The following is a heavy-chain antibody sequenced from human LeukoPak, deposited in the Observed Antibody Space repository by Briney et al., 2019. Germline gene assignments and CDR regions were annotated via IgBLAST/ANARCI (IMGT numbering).Heavy chain of an antibody. CDR2: ISAYNGNT. D-gene: IGHD2-2*01. V-gene: IGHV1-18*01. CDR1: GYTFTSYG. Sequence: ASVEVSCKASGYTFTSYGIGWVRQAPGQGLEWMGWISAYNGNTNYAQKLQGRVTMTTDTSTSTAYMELRSLRSDDTAVYYCARTPARYCSSTSCRILDYWGQGTLVTVSS. J-gene: IGHJ4*02. CDR3: ARTPARYCSSTSCRILDY.